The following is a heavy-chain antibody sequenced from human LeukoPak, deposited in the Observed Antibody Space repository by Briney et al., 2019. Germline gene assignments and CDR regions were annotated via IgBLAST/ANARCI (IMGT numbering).Heavy chain of an antibody. CDR2: XXGSGGGR. CDR3: AKGVDASGIYYYFYMDV. J-gene: IGHJ6*03. D-gene: IGHD3-16*01. Sequence: PGGSLRLSCAASGFTFSSYAMSWVRQAPGKGLEWVXXXXGSGGGRYYADSVKGRFTISRDNSKNTLYLQMNNLRAEDTAVYYCAKGVDASGIYYYFYMDVWGKGTTVTVSS. V-gene: IGHV3-23*01. CDR1: GFTFSSYA.